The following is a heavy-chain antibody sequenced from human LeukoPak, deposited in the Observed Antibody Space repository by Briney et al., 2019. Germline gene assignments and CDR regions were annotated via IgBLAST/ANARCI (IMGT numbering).Heavy chain of an antibody. V-gene: IGHV3-7*01. CDR2: IKRDGSDK. CDR1: GFNFRGCA. D-gene: IGHD6-19*01. Sequence: GGSLRLSCTASGFNFRGCAMSWVRQAPGKGLEWVANIKRDGSDKYYVGSVEGRFTISRDNDKNSLYLQMSSLRAEDTAIYYCARALYNRGWYPDYFDSWGQGALVTVSS. J-gene: IGHJ4*02. CDR3: ARALYNRGWYPDYFDS.